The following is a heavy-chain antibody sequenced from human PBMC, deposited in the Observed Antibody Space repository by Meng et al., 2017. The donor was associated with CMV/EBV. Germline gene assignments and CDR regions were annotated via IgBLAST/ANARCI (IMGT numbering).Heavy chain of an antibody. J-gene: IGHJ5*02. CDR1: GGSISSYY. D-gene: IGHD2-2*01. V-gene: IGHV4-4*07. CDR3: ARDLMNCSSTSCANWFDP. CDR2: IYTSGST. Sequence: QVQLQASGPGLVKPSETLSLTCTVAGGSISSYYWSWIRQPAGKGLEWIGRIYTSGSTNYNPSLKSRVTMSVDTSKNQFSLKLSSVTAADTAVYYCARDLMNCSSTSCANWFDPWGQGTLVTVSS.